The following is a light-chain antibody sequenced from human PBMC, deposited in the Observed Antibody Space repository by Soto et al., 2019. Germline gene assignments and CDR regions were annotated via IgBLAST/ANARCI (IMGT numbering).Light chain of an antibody. CDR3: QQYGSSGT. CDR2: GAS. V-gene: IGKV3-20*01. J-gene: IGKJ1*01. Sequence: ETVFSHSPCTLSLSHRERATLSCRASQSVSSNYLAWYQQKPGQGHWLLIYGASSRATGIPDRFSGSGSGSDFTLIISRLEPDDFAVYYCQQYGSSGTFGQGTKVDIK. CDR1: QSVSSNY.